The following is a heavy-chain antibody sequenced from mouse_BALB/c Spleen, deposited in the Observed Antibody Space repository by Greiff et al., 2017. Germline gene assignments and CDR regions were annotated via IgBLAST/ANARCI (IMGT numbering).Heavy chain of an antibody. CDR2: IWSGGST. CDR1: GFSLTSYG. Sequence: VKLVESGPGLVQPSQSLSITCTVSGFSLTSYGVHWVRQSPGKGLEWLGVIWSGGSTDYNAAFISRLSISKDNSKSQVFFKMNSLQADDTAIYCCARKGYDYEAFDYWGQGTTLTVSS. D-gene: IGHD2-4*01. J-gene: IGHJ2*01. CDR3: ARKGYDYEAFDY. V-gene: IGHV2-4-1*01.